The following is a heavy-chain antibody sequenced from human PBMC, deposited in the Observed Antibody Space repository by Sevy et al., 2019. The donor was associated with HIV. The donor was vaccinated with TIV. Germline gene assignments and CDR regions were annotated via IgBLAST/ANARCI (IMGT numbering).Heavy chain of an antibody. CDR1: GFTFSSYW. CDR2: IKQDGSEK. D-gene: IGHD3-22*01. V-gene: IGHV3-7*01. Sequence: GESLKISCAASGFTFSSYWMSWVRQAPGKGLEWVANIKQDGSEKYYVDSVKGRFTISRDNAKNSLYLQMNSLRAEDTAVYYCARVSAGNYYDSSGYRYYFDYWGQGTLVTVSS. CDR3: ARVSAGNYYDSSGYRYYFDY. J-gene: IGHJ4*02.